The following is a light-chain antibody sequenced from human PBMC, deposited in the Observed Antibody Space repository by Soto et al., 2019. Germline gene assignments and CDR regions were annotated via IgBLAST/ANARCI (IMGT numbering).Light chain of an antibody. Sequence: DIQMTQSPSTLSASVGDRVTITCRASQSISSWLAWYQQKPGKAPKLLIYKASSLESGVQSRFSGSGSGTEFILTISSLQSDDFATYYCQQYNSYWTFGQGTKVEIK. V-gene: IGKV1-5*03. CDR2: KAS. CDR1: QSISSW. J-gene: IGKJ1*01. CDR3: QQYNSYWT.